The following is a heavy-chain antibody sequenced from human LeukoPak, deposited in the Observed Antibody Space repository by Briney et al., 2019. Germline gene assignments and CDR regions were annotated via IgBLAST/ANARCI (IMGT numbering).Heavy chain of an antibody. J-gene: IGHJ4*02. CDR3: ARGGGRDSTYWYYY. CDR2: ISTGSSYI. Sequence: GGSLRLSCAASGFAFSSYSMNWVRQAPGKGLEWVSSISTGSSYIYYADSVKGRFTISRDNGENSLYLQMNSLRDEDTAVYYCARGGGRDSTYWYYYWGQGTLVTVSS. CDR1: GFAFSSYS. D-gene: IGHD6-13*01. V-gene: IGHV3-21*01.